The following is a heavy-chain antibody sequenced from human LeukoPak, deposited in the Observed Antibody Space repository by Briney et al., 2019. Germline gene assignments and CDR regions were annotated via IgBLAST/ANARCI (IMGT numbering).Heavy chain of an antibody. J-gene: IGHJ4*02. D-gene: IGHD1-26*01. CDR3: AKQRGIYLDFDY. V-gene: IGHV3-23*01. Sequence: RGSLRLSCTASGLSFSSYAMSWVRQAPGKGLEWVSGINGNGGYSYNADSVKGRFTISRDNSKHTLSLQMDSLRAEDTAVYYCAKQRGIYLDFDYWGQATVVTVSS. CDR1: GLSFSSYA. CDR2: INGNGGYS.